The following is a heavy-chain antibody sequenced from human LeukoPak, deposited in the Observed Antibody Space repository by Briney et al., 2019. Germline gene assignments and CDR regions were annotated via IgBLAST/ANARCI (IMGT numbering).Heavy chain of an antibody. D-gene: IGHD5-12*01. J-gene: IGHJ4*02. Sequence: SETLSLTCTVSGGSISSYYWSWIRQPAGKGLEWIGRMYTSGSTNYNPSFKSRVSISVDKSKNQFSLKLGSVTAADTAVYYCARDTIAAAPASDCWGQGTLVTVSS. CDR1: GGSISSYY. CDR2: MYTSGST. CDR3: ARDTIAAAPASDC. V-gene: IGHV4-4*07.